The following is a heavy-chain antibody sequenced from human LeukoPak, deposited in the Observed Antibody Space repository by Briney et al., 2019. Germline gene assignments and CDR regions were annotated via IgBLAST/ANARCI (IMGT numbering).Heavy chain of an antibody. CDR2: INPSGGST. D-gene: IGHD3-22*01. CDR1: GYTFTSYY. V-gene: IGHV1-46*01. J-gene: IGHJ5*02. CDR3: ARVGVDSSGYLVWFDP. Sequence: GASVKVSCKASGYTFTSYYMHWVRQAPGQGLEWMGIINPSGGSTSYAQKFQGRVTMTRDTSTSTVYMELSSLRSEDTAVYYCARVGVDSSGYLVWFDPWGQGTLVTVSS.